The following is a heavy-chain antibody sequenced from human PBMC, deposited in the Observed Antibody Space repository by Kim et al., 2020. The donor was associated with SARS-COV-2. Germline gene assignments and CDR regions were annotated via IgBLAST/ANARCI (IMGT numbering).Heavy chain of an antibody. CDR3: SRDLDV. Sequence: KQDGSGKYYVDSVKDRFTVSRDSAENSLYLQMNSLRAEDTAVYYCSRDLDVWGKGAAVTVSS. CDR2: KQDGSGK. V-gene: IGHV3-7*01. J-gene: IGHJ6*04.